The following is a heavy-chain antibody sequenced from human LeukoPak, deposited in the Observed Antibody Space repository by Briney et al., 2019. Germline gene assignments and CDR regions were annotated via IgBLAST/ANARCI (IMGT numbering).Heavy chain of an antibody. CDR2: MNPNSGNT. CDR1: GYTFTSYD. CDR3: ARCSSGDGYYYYYGMDV. D-gene: IGHD6-19*01. J-gene: IGHJ6*02. V-gene: IGHV1-8*01. Sequence: ASVKVSCKASGYTFTSYDMNWVRQATGQGLEWMGWMNPNSGNTGYAQKFQGRVTMTRNTSISTAYMELSSLRSEDTAVYYCARCSSGDGYYYYYGMDVWGQGTTVTVSS.